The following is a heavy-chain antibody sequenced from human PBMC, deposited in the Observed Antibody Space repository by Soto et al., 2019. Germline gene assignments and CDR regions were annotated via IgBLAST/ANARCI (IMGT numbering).Heavy chain of an antibody. J-gene: IGHJ3*02. Sequence: GESLKISCKGSGYSFTNYWIGWVRQMPGRGLEWMGIIYPGDSDTRYSPSFQGQVTVSADKSISTAYLQWSSLKASDTAMYYCARHGLRFLDSAFDIWGQGTMVTVSS. D-gene: IGHD3-3*01. V-gene: IGHV5-51*01. CDR1: GYSFTNYW. CDR2: IYPGDSDT. CDR3: ARHGLRFLDSAFDI.